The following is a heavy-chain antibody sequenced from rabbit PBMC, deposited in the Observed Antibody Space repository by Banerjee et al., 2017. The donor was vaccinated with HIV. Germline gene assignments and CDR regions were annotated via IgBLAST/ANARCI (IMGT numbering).Heavy chain of an antibody. V-gene: IGHV1S45*01. Sequence: QEQLEESGGDLVKPEGSLTLTCTASGFSFSNKYVMCWVRQAPGKGLEWIACINTSSGSTVYATWAKGRFTISRTSSTTVALQMTSLTAADTATYFCARAYSDGSAYYNLWGPGTLVTVS. CDR1: GFSFSNKYV. CDR3: ARAYSDGSAYYNL. D-gene: IGHD6-1*01. J-gene: IGHJ4*01. CDR2: INTSSGST.